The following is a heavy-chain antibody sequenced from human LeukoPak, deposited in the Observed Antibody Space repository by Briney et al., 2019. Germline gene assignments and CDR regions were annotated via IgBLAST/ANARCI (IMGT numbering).Heavy chain of an antibody. Sequence: PSETLSLTCTASGGTISSYYWSWIRQPAGKGLEWIGRIYISGSTNYNPSLKSRVTMSVDTSKNQFSLKLSSVTAADTAVYYCARTWQWLPFDYWGQGTLVTVPS. CDR1: GGTISSYY. V-gene: IGHV4-4*07. CDR2: IYISGST. CDR3: ARTWQWLPFDY. D-gene: IGHD6-19*01. J-gene: IGHJ4*02.